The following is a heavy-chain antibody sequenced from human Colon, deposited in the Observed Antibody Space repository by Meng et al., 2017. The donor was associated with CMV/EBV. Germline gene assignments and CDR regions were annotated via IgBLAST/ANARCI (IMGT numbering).Heavy chain of an antibody. Sequence: SEILSLTCTVSGGSISSGDDYWSWIRQPPGKGLEWIGFIHHSGRNYYRPSLKSRIIMSVDTSKNEFSLKLSSVTAADTAVYFCAREAGGIDYWGQGTLVTVSS. CDR3: AREAGGIDY. J-gene: IGHJ4*02. CDR1: GGSISSGDDY. D-gene: IGHD3-10*01. CDR2: IHHSGRN. V-gene: IGHV4-30-4*08.